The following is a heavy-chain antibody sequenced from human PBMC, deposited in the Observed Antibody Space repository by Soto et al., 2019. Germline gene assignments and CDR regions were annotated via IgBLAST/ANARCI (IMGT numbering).Heavy chain of an antibody. CDR3: ARDRWSTVTNDAFDI. J-gene: IGHJ3*02. CDR2: ISAYNGNT. Sequence: ASVKVSCKASGYTFTSYGISWVRQAPGQGLEWMGWISAYNGNTNYAQKLQGRVTMTTDTSTSTAYMELRSLRSDDTAVYYCARDRWSTVTNDAFDIWGQGTTVTVSS. D-gene: IGHD4-17*01. V-gene: IGHV1-18*01. CDR1: GYTFTSYG.